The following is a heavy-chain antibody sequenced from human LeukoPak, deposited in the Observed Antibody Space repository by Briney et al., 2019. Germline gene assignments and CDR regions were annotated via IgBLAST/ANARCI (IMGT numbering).Heavy chain of an antibody. CDR1: GGTFTSYY. Sequence: ASVKVSCKASGGTFTSYYMHWVRQAPGQGLEWMGIINPSGGSTSYAQKFQGRVTMTRDTSTSTVYMELSSLRSEDTAVYYCARVGTPFPYCSGGSCYGGFDYWGQGTLVTVSS. V-gene: IGHV1-46*01. D-gene: IGHD2-15*01. CDR2: INPSGGST. J-gene: IGHJ4*02. CDR3: ARVGTPFPYCSGGSCYGGFDY.